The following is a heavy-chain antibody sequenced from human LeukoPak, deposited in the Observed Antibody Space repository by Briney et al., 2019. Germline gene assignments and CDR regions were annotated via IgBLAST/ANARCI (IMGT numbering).Heavy chain of an antibody. Sequence: GGSLRLSCAVVGFTFSDSTMSGVRQAPGKGPEWVAKMHEDGSEIEYVDSVKGRFTISRDNAKNSLYLQMKSLRVEDTAVYYCATGGALGGRFAYWGQGALVTVSS. V-gene: IGHV3-7*01. CDR2: MHEDGSEI. D-gene: IGHD2-8*02. CDR3: ATGGALGGRFAY. CDR1: GFTFSDST. J-gene: IGHJ4*02.